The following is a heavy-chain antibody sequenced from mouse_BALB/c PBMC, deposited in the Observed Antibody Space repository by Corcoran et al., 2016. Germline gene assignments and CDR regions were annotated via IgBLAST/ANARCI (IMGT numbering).Heavy chain of an antibody. CDR3: GRSREGNYVVY. CDR2: IDPANGST. D-gene: IGHD2-1*01. CDR1: GFNIKDTY. V-gene: IGHV14-3*02. J-gene: IGHJ2*01. Sequence: EVQLQQSGAELVKPGASVKLSCTASGFNIKDTYIHWVKQRPEQGLEWIGRIDPANGSTKYDPKFQGKATMTADTSSNTVYLHLSSLTSEATAVYYCGRSREGNYVVYWGQGTTLTVSS.